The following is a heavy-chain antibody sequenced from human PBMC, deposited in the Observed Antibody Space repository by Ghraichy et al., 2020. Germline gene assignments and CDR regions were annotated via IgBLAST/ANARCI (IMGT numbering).Heavy chain of an antibody. V-gene: IGHV4-34*01. CDR1: GGSFSGYY. CDR3: ARGRPPGAFDI. CDR2: INHSGST. Sequence: SETLSLTCAVYGGSFSGYYWSWIRQPSGKGLEWIGEINHSGSTNYNPSLKSRVTISVDTSKNQFSLKLSSVTAADTAVYYCARGRPPGAFDIWGQGTMVTVSS. J-gene: IGHJ3*02.